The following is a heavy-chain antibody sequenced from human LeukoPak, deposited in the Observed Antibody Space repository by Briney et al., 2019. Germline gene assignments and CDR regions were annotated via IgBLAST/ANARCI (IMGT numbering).Heavy chain of an antibody. D-gene: IGHD5-24*01. CDR3: AKDMMATIKRGSAIDY. CDR1: GFTFDDYA. CDR2: ISWNSGSI. V-gene: IGHV3-9*01. Sequence: GGSLRLSCAASGFTFDDYAMHWVRQAPGKGLEWVSDISWNSGSIGYADSVKGRFTISRDNAKNSLYLQMNSLRAEDTALYYCAKDMMATIKRGSAIDYWGQGTLVTVSS. J-gene: IGHJ4*02.